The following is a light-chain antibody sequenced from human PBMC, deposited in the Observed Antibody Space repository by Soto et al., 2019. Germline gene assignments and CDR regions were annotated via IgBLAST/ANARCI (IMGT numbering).Light chain of an antibody. CDR2: DIS. J-gene: IGKJ1*01. Sequence: EVVMPQSQATLSVSPGERSTLSCRASQTVSRNLAWYQQRPGQAQRLLIYDISNRAAGVPARFSGSGSETEFTLTISGLQPGDSATYYCQQYNSYSPTVGKGTKVDIK. CDR1: QTVSRN. CDR3: QQYNSYSPT. V-gene: IGKV3-15*01.